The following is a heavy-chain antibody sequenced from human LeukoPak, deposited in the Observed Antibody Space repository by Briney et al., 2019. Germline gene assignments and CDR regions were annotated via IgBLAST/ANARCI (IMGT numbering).Heavy chain of an antibody. CDR1: DGSISSYY. CDR3: ARGDCSGISCYMFPYHYFYMDV. Sequence: SETLSLTCTVSDGSISSYYWGWLRKSAGKGLEWIGRISTSKTTNYNPSLESRVTMSLDTSKNQFSLKLNSVTAADTAVYYCARGDCSGISCYMFPYHYFYMDVWGKGTTVTVSS. V-gene: IGHV4-4*07. D-gene: IGHD2-2*02. CDR2: ISTSKTT. J-gene: IGHJ6*03.